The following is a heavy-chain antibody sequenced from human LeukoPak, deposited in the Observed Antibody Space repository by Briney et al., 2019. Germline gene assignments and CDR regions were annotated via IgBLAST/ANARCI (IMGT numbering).Heavy chain of an antibody. D-gene: IGHD3-10*01. J-gene: IGHJ4*02. CDR2: IVPIFDTP. CDR1: GGTFRDFA. CDR3: ASDIYGSQPSDY. V-gene: IGHV1-69*05. Sequence: GASVKVSCKASGGTFRDFAVSWVRQAPGQGLEWMGGIVPIFDTPNYAQRFEDRVTITTDEATNTAYMELTGLRSEDTAVYYCASDIYGSQPSDYWGQGTVVTVSS.